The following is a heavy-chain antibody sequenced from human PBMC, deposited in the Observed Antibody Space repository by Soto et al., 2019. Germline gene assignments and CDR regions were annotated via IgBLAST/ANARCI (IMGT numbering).Heavy chain of an antibody. V-gene: IGHV3-21*01. D-gene: IGHD5-18*01. J-gene: IGHJ4*02. CDR2: ISSSSSYI. CDR1: GFTFSSYS. Sequence: EVQLVESGGGLVKPGGSLRLSCAASGFTFSSYSMNWVRQAPGKGLEWVSSISSSSSYIYYADSVKGRFTISRDNAKNSLYLQMNSLRAEDTAVYYCARATWIQLWLSGFDYWGQGTLVTVSS. CDR3: ARATWIQLWLSGFDY.